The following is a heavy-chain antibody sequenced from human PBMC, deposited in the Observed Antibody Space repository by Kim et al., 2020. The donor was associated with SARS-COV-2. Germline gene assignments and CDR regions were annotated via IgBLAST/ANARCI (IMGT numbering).Heavy chain of an antibody. J-gene: IGHJ6*02. CDR1: GFTFSSYG. V-gene: IGHV3-33*01. CDR3: ARAAGYQLPSYYYYYGMDV. D-gene: IGHD2-2*01. CDR2: IWYDGSNK. Sequence: GGSLRLSCAASGFTFSSYGMHWVRQAPGKGLEWVAVIWYDGSNKYYADSVKGRFTISRDNSKNTLYLQMNSLRAEDTAVYYCARAAGYQLPSYYYYYGMDVWGQGTTVTVSS.